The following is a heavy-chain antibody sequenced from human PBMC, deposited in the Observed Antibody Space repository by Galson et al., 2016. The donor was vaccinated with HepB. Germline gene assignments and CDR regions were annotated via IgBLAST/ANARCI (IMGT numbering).Heavy chain of an antibody. J-gene: IGHJ4*02. V-gene: IGHV6-1*01. CDR2: TYYRSKWYY. CDR3: ATGVKGAPVGAAGTLFYFDF. D-gene: IGHD6-13*01. Sequence: CAISGDSVSSNSATWDWIRQSPSRGLEWLGRTYYRSKWYYDYAVSLKSRISITPDTSTNQFSLQLESMTPEDSAVYYCATGVKGAPVGAAGTLFYFDFWALGTLVTVSS. CDR1: GDSVSSNSAT.